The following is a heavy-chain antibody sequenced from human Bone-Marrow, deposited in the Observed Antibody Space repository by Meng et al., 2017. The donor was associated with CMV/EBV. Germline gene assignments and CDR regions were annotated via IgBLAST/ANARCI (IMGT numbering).Heavy chain of an antibody. D-gene: IGHD1-26*01. CDR2: ISSSSSYI. Sequence: GGSLRLSCAASGFTFSSYSRNWVRQAPGKGLEWVSSISSSSSYIYYADSVKGRFTISRDNAKNSLYLQMNSLRAEDTAVYYCARGSSWELLGGGDYWGQGTLVTVSS. CDR3: ARGSSWELLGGGDY. J-gene: IGHJ4*02. CDR1: GFTFSSYS. V-gene: IGHV3-21*01.